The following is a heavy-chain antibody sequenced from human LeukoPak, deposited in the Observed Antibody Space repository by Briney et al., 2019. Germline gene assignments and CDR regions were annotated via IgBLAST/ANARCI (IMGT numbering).Heavy chain of an antibody. Sequence: ASVKVSCKASGYTFTSYDISWVRQATGQGLEWMGWINPNSGGTNYAQKFQGRVTMTRDTSISTAYMELSRLRSDDTAVYYCARVLTLRPYDEVFEGSFDPWGQGTLVTVSS. V-gene: IGHV1-2*02. CDR1: GYTFTSYD. CDR3: ARVLTLRPYDEVFEGSFDP. D-gene: IGHD3-10*01. CDR2: INPNSGGT. J-gene: IGHJ5*02.